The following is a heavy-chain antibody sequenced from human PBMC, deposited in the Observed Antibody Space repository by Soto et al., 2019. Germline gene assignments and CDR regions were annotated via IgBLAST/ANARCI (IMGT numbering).Heavy chain of an antibody. CDR3: ATAHPRGPDF. V-gene: IGHV3-15*01. J-gene: IGHJ4*02. CDR1: GFTFSNAW. Sequence: GGSLRLSCAASGFTFSNAWMNWVRQAPGKGLEWVGLIKSNTDGGTIDYPAPVRGRFIISRDDSTNTLYLQMNSLKTEDKAVYYCATAHPRGPDFWGQGTLVTVSS. CDR2: IKSNTDGGTI. D-gene: IGHD5-12*01.